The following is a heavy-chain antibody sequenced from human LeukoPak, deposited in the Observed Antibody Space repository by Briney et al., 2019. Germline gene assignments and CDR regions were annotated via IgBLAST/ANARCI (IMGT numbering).Heavy chain of an antibody. Sequence: ASVKVSRKASGYTFTSYDINWVRQATGQGLEWMGWMNPNSGNTGYAQKFQGRVTMTRDTSMSTAYMELSSLRYEDTAVYYCARGRGYDRTGYVYYFDFWGQGTLVTVSS. CDR3: ARGRGYDRTGYVYYFDF. CDR1: GYTFTSYD. D-gene: IGHD3-22*01. J-gene: IGHJ4*02. V-gene: IGHV1-8*01. CDR2: MNPNSGNT.